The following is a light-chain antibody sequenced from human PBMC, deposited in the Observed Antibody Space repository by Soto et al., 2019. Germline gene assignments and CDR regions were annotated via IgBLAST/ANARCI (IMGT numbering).Light chain of an antibody. CDR3: QQGGT. J-gene: IGKJ5*01. CDR2: DAS. CDR1: QSLNSY. Sequence: EIVLTQSPATLSLSPRERATLSCRASQSLNSYLAWYQQKPGQAPRLLIYDASNRATGIPARFSGSGSGTDFTLTISNLEPKDFAVYYCQQGGTFGQGTRLEIK. V-gene: IGKV3-11*01.